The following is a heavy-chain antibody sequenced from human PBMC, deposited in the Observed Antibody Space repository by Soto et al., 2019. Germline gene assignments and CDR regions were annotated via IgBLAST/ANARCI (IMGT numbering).Heavy chain of an antibody. J-gene: IGHJ6*02. CDR1: GFTFRSYW. D-gene: IGHD5-18*01. CDR3: ARDLIHLWSREYYYSGIDV. V-gene: IGHV3-74*01. Sequence: EVQLVESGGGLVQPGGSLRLSCAASGFTFRSYWMHWVRQAPGKGLVWVSHINGDGISTSYADSVKGRFTISRDNAKDMLYLHMNSLKPEDTAIYYCARDLIHLWSREYYYSGIDVWGQGTTVTVSS. CDR2: INGDGIST.